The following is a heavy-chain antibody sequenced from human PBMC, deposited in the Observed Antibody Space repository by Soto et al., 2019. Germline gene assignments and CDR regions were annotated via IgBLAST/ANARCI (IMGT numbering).Heavy chain of an antibody. D-gene: IGHD6-13*01. CDR2: ISSSSSYI. V-gene: IGHV3-21*01. Sequence: LRLSCAASGFTFSSYSMNWVRQAPGKGLEWVSSISSSSSYIYYADSVKGRFTISRDNAKNSLYLQMNSLRAEDTAVYYCARDHRRYSSSHYYYYGMDVWGQGTTVTVSS. J-gene: IGHJ6*02. CDR1: GFTFSSYS. CDR3: ARDHRRYSSSHYYYYGMDV.